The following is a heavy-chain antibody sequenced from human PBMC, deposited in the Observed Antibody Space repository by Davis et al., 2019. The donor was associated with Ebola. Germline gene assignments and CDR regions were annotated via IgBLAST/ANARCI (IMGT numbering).Heavy chain of an antibody. CDR2: ISYDGSNK. CDR1: GFTFSSYG. J-gene: IGHJ4*02. CDR3: AKGGWADYIWVTYFDY. Sequence: GESLKISCAASGFTFSSYGMHWVRQAPGKGLEWVAVISYDGSNKYYADSVKGRFTISRDNSKNTLYLQMNSLRAEDTAVYYCAKGGWADYIWVTYFDYWGQGTLVTVSS. D-gene: IGHD3-16*01. V-gene: IGHV3-30*18.